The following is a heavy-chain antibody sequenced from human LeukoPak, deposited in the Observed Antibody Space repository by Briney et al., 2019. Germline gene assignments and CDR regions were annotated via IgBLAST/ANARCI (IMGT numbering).Heavy chain of an antibody. Sequence: PSETLSLTCTVSGGSISSYYWSWIRQPPGKGLEWIGYIYTSGSTNYNPSLKSRVTISVDTSKNQFSLKLSSVTAADTAVYYCARIPTTVTTSVWFDPWGQGTLVTVSS. CDR3: ARIPTTVTTSVWFDP. V-gene: IGHV4-4*09. D-gene: IGHD4-17*01. J-gene: IGHJ5*02. CDR2: IYTSGST. CDR1: GGSISSYY.